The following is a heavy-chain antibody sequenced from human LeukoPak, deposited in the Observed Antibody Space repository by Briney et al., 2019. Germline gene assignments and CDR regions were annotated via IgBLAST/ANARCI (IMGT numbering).Heavy chain of an antibody. CDR3: ARDLGVIGFPEYFQH. Sequence: PGRSLRLSCAASGFTFSSYAMHWVRQAPGKGLEWMAVISYDGSNKYYADSVKGRFIISRDKSKNTLYLQMNSLRAEDTAVYYCARDLGVIGFPEYFQHWGQGTLVTVSS. CDR1: GFTFSSYA. CDR2: ISYDGSNK. J-gene: IGHJ1*01. V-gene: IGHV3-30-3*01. D-gene: IGHD3-3*01.